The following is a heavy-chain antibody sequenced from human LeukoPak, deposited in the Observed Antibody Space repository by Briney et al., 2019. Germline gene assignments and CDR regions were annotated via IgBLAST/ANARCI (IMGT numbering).Heavy chain of an antibody. J-gene: IGHJ3*02. V-gene: IGHV3-11*01. CDR1: GFTFSDYY. Sequence: GGSLRLSCAASGFTFSDYYMSWIRQAPGKGLEWVSYISSSSSTIYYADSVKGRFTISRDNAKNSLYLQMNSLRAEDTAVYYCAVAREYSSSSVVFDIWGQGRMVTVCS. CDR2: ISSSSSTI. CDR3: AVAREYSSSSVVFDI. D-gene: IGHD6-6*01.